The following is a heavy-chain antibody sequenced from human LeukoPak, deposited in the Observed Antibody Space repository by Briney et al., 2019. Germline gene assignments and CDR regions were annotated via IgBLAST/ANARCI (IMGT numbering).Heavy chain of an antibody. CDR2: ISSSSSTI. J-gene: IGHJ4*02. V-gene: IGHV3-48*01. D-gene: IGHD2-21*02. CDR3: ARDCGGDCYYFDY. CDR1: GFTFSSYS. Sequence: GGSLRLSCAASGFTFSSYSMNWVRQAPGKGLEWVSYISSSSSTIYYADSVKGRFTISRDNAKNSLYLQMNSLRAEDTAVYYCARDCGGDCYYFDYWGQGTLVTVSS.